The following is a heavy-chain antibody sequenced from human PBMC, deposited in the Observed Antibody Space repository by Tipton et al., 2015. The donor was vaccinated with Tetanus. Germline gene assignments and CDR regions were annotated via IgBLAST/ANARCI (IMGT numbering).Heavy chain of an antibody. CDR1: GFTFKNYA. CDR3: ARRGCRGGSCFISPNYGMDV. Sequence: SLRLSCAASGFTFKNYAMNWVRQGPSKGLEWISSITNSGGRTYYAESVEGRFTIARDNSKNTLYLQIDSLRAEDTAIYYCARRGCRGGSCFISPNYGMDVWGQGTTVAVSS. CDR2: ITNSGGRT. D-gene: IGHD2-15*01. J-gene: IGHJ6*02. V-gene: IGHV3-23*01.